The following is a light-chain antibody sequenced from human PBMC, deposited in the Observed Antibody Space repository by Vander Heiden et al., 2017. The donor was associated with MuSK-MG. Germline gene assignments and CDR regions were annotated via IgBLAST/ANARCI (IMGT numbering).Light chain of an antibody. Sequence: SYELTQALSVSVALGQTDRIPCGGTTIGSKHVHWYQPRPGQDPVLVIYRDSNRPAGIPERFSGSNSGNTATLTISRAQAGDEADYYCQVWDSNTGVFGGGTKLTVL. J-gene: IGLJ3*02. CDR2: RDS. CDR1: TIGSKH. V-gene: IGLV3-9*01. CDR3: QVWDSNTGV.